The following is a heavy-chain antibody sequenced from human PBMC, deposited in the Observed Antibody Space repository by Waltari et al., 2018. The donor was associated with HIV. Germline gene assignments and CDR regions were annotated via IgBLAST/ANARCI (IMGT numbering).Heavy chain of an antibody. CDR1: GGTLSSYA. CDR2: IIPIFGTA. D-gene: IGHD6-19*01. J-gene: IGHJ4*02. V-gene: IGHV1-69*01. Sequence: QVQLVKSGAEGKKPGSSVKVSCKASGGTLSSYAISWVRQAPGQVLEWMGGIIPIFGTANYAQKFQGRVTITADESTSTAYMELSSLRSEDTAVYYCARTQAVAGPFDYWGQGTLVTVSS. CDR3: ARTQAVAGPFDY.